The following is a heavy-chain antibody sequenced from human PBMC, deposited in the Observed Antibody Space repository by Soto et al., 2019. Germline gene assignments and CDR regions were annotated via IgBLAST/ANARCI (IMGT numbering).Heavy chain of an antibody. Sequence: QVQLQESGPGLVKPSQTLSLTCTVSGGSISSGDHYWSWIRQPPGKGLGWLGHIYYSGSTYYNPSLKSRVTLLVGTSKSQFSLQLASVPAAATAVYYCAAHRGWFDPWGQGTLVTVSS. CDR1: GGSISSGDHY. V-gene: IGHV4-30-4*01. J-gene: IGHJ5*02. CDR3: AAHRGWFDP. D-gene: IGHD3-10*01. CDR2: IYYSGST.